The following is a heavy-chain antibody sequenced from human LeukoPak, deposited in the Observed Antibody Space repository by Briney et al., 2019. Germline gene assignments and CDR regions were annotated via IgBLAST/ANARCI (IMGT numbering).Heavy chain of an antibody. V-gene: IGHV1-18*01. CDR3: ARDSDRGRYCSGGSCPHYYYYGMDV. Sequence: VASVKVSCKASGYTFTSYGISWVRQAPGQGLEWMGWISAYNGNTNYAQKLQGRVTMTTDTSTSTAYMELRSLRSDDTAVYYRARDSDRGRYCSGGSCPHYYYYGMDVWGQGTTVTVSS. J-gene: IGHJ6*02. CDR1: GYTFTSYG. D-gene: IGHD2-15*01. CDR2: ISAYNGNT.